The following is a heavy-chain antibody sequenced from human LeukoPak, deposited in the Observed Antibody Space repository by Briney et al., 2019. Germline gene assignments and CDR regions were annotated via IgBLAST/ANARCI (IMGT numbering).Heavy chain of an antibody. CDR3: ARDRGSYDILTGYRGGVDY. CDR2: ISSSGSTI. V-gene: IGHV3-21*04. D-gene: IGHD3-9*01. CDR1: GFTFSSYA. Sequence: GGSLRLSCAASGFTFSSYAMSWVRQAPGKGLEWVSAISSSGSTIYYADSVKGRFTISRDNAKNSLYLQMNSLRAEDTAVYYCARDRGSYDILTGYRGGVDYWGQGTLVTVSS. J-gene: IGHJ4*02.